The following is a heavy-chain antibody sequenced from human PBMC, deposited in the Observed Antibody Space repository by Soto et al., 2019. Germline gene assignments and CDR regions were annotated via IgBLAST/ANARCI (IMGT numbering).Heavy chain of an antibody. D-gene: IGHD2-2*01. CDR3: ARGSIVPAATRTKGTYYYYGMDV. V-gene: IGHV4-34*01. J-gene: IGHJ6*02. CDR1: GGSFSGYY. Sequence: KPSETLSLTCAVYGGSFSGYYWSWIRQPPGKGLEWIGEINHSGCTNYNPSLKSRVTISVDTSKNQFSLKLSSVTAADTAVYYCARGSIVPAATRTKGTYYYYGMDVWGQGTTVTVSS. CDR2: INHSGCT.